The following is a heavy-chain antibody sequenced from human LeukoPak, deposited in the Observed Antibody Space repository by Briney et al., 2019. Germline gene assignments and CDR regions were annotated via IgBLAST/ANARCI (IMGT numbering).Heavy chain of an antibody. CDR3: ARARSGSYGTLGYFDL. V-gene: IGHV1-3*01. CDR2: INAGNGNT. J-gene: IGHJ2*01. D-gene: IGHD1-26*01. Sequence: ASVKVSCKASGYTFTSYAMHWVRQAPGQRLEWMGWINAGNGNTKYSQKLQGRVTMTTDTSTSTAYMELRSLRSDDTAVYYCARARSGSYGTLGYFDLWGRGTLVTVSS. CDR1: GYTFTSYA.